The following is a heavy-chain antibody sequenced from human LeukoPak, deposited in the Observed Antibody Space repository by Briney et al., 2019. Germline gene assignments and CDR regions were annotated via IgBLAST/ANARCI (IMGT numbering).Heavy chain of an antibody. D-gene: IGHD3-9*01. V-gene: IGHV1-69*13. Sequence: SVRVSCKASGGTFSSYAISWVRQAPGQGLEWMGGIIPIFGTANYAQKFQGRVTITADESTSTAYMELSSLRSEDTAVYYCARYYDILTGYYFFDYWGQGTLVTVSS. CDR3: ARYYDILTGYYFFDY. J-gene: IGHJ4*02. CDR2: IIPIFGTA. CDR1: GGTFSSYA.